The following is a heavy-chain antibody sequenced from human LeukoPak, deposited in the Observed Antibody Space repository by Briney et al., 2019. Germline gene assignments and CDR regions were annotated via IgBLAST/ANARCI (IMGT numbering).Heavy chain of an antibody. J-gene: IGHJ6*02. CDR1: GYTLTSYD. V-gene: IGHV1-8*01. D-gene: IGHD2-2*01. Sequence: ASVKVSCKASGYTLTSYDINWVRQATGQGLEWMGWMNPNSGNTGYAQKFQGRVTMTRNTSISTAYMELSSLRSEDTAVYYCARGGNPIVVVPAAIQSYCYGMDVWGQGTTVTVSS. CDR2: MNPNSGNT. CDR3: ARGGNPIVVVPAAIQSYCYGMDV.